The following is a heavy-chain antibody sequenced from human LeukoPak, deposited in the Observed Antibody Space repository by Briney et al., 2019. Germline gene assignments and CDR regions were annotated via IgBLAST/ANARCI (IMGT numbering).Heavy chain of an antibody. V-gene: IGHV3-23*01. CDR2: IPGSGGAT. D-gene: IGHD3-22*01. CDR1: GFTFSSYA. Sequence: GGSLRLSCEASGFTFSSYAMRWVRQAPGTGLEWVSSIPGSGGATYYADSVRGRFSISRDSSKNTVYLQMNSLRDEDTAVYYCARARPWDSSRSYYFGMDVWGHGTTVTVSS. J-gene: IGHJ6*02. CDR3: ARARPWDSSRSYYFGMDV.